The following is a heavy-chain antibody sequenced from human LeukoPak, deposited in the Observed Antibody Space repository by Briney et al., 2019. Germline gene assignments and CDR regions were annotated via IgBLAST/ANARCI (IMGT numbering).Heavy chain of an antibody. J-gene: IGHJ4*02. Sequence: SVKVSCKASGGTFSSYAISWVRQAPGQGLEWMGGIIPIFGTANYAQKFQGRVTITTDESTSTAYMELSSLRSEDTAVYYCARDPMTTVTTLQPDDYWGQGTLVTVSS. CDR1: GGTFSSYA. CDR2: IIPIFGTA. CDR3: ARDPMTTVTTLQPDDY. D-gene: IGHD4-11*01. V-gene: IGHV1-69*05.